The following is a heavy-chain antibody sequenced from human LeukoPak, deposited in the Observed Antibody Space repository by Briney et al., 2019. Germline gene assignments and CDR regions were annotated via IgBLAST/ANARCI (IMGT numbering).Heavy chain of an antibody. V-gene: IGHV4-59*08. CDR2: IYYSEST. CDR3: ARLSKDTVVLPAAMAHYFDY. D-gene: IGHD2-2*01. Sequence: PSETLSLPCTVSGGSISRYYWSWIRKPPGKGLEWIGYIYYSESTNYNPSLKSRATISVDTSKNQFSLKLSSVTAADTAVYYCARLSKDTVVLPAAMAHYFDYWGQGTLVTVSS. CDR1: GGSISRYY. J-gene: IGHJ4*02.